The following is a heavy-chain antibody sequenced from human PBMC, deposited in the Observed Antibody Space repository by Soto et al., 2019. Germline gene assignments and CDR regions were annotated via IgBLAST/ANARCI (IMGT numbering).Heavy chain of an antibody. CDR1: GASFSGTY. V-gene: IGHV4-59*13. D-gene: IGHD3-3*01. CDR2: AYHSGTT. J-gene: IGHJ4*01. Sequence: SETLSLTCAVSGASFSGTYWSWIRKAPGKGLEWIGYAYHSGTTVYNPSLKSRVSISVDTSKKRVSLRLNSVTAADTAVYYCAVWSALTQYYFDSWRHGTLVTVSS. CDR3: AVWSALTQYYFDS.